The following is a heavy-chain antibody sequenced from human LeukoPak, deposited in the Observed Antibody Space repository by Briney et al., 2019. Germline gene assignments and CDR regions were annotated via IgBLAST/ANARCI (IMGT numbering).Heavy chain of an antibody. J-gene: IGHJ4*02. D-gene: IGHD3-22*01. CDR3: ARDKYDSSGYYFDY. CDR1: GGSISSYY. V-gene: IGHV4-4*07. CDR2: LYSSGST. Sequence: PETLSLTCTVSGGSISSYYWSWIRQPVGKGLEWIGRLYSSGSTNYNPSLKSRVTMSVDTSKNQVSLRLSSVTAADTAVYYCARDKYDSSGYYFDYWGRGTLVTVSS.